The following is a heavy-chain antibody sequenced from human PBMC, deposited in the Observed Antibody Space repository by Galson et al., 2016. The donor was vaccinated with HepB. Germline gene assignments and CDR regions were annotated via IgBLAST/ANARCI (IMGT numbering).Heavy chain of an antibody. Sequence: SLRLSCAASGFTFSNYAMHWVRQAPGKGLVWVSRINIDGSSTSYADSVKGRFTISRDNAKNTLYLQVNSLRAEDTAVYYCERVGYCSSNSCLDLNFDYWGQGTLVTVSS. CDR1: GFTFSNYA. J-gene: IGHJ4*02. CDR2: INIDGSST. D-gene: IGHD2-2*01. CDR3: ERVGYCSSNSCLDLNFDY. V-gene: IGHV3-74*01.